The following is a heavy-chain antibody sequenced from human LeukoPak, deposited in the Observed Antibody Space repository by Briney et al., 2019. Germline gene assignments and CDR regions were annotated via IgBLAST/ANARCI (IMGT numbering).Heavy chain of an antibody. CDR1: GYTFTNYG. J-gene: IGHJ5*02. CDR2: ISTYNGNT. CDR3: AREYCTSSACYYDNWFVP. Sequence: ASVRVSCKASGYTFTNYGISWVRQAPGQSLEWMGWISTYNGNTNYAENLQGRVTMTTDTSTSTAYMELRSLRSDDAAVYYCAREYCTSSACYYDNWFVPWGAGTLVTVSS. V-gene: IGHV1-18*01. D-gene: IGHD2-2*01.